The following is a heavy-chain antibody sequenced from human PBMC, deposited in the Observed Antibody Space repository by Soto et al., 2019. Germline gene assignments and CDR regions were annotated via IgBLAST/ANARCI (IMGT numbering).Heavy chain of an antibody. CDR3: ARSGAYYDILTGYCPFDY. Sequence: PGGSLRLSCAASGFTFSSYEMNWVRQAPGKGLEWVSYISSSGSTIYYADSVKGRFTISRDNAKNSLYLQMNSLRAEDTAVYYCARSGAYYDILTGYCPFDYWGQGNLVTVSS. CDR1: GFTFSSYE. CDR2: ISSSGSTI. J-gene: IGHJ4*02. V-gene: IGHV3-48*03. D-gene: IGHD3-9*01.